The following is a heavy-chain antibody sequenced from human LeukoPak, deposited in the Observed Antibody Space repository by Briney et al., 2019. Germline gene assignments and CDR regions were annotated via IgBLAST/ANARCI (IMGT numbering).Heavy chain of an antibody. CDR2: IIPIFGTA. CDR1: GGTFSSYA. V-gene: IGHV1-69*06. J-gene: IGHJ6*03. D-gene: IGHD3-9*01. Sequence: SVKVSCKASGGTFSSYAISWVRQAPGQGLEWMGGIIPIFGTANYAQKFQGRVTITADKSTSTAYMELSSLRSEDTAVYYCARDNYDILTGYWKINNYYYYMDVWGKGTTVTVSS. CDR3: ARDNYDILTGYWKINNYYYYMDV.